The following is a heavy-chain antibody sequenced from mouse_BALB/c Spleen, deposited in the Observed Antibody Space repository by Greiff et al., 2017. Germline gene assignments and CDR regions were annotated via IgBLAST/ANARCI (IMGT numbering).Heavy chain of an antibody. CDR2: INPGSGGT. CDR1: GYAFTNYL. V-gene: IGHV1-54*01. Sequence: VQLQQSGAELVRPGTSVKVSCKASGYAFTNYLIEWVKQRPGQGLEWIGVINPGSGGTNYNEKFKGKATLTADKSSSTAYMQLSSLTSDDSAVYFCAVMITTGYFDVWGAGTTVTVSS. D-gene: IGHD2-4*01. J-gene: IGHJ1*01. CDR3: AVMITTGYFDV.